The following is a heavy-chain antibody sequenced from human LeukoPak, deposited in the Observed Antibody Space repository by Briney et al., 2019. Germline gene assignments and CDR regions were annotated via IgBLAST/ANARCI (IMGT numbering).Heavy chain of an antibody. CDR3: TTLAWFGDNWFDP. J-gene: IGHJ5*02. D-gene: IGHD3-10*01. CDR2: IYYSGST. Sequence: SETLSLTCTVSGGSISSSSYYWGWIRQPPGKGLEWIGSIYYSGSTYYNPSLKSRVTISVDTSKNQFSLKLSSVTAADTAVYYCTTLAWFGDNWFDPWGQGTLVTVSS. V-gene: IGHV4-39*01. CDR1: GGSISSSSYY.